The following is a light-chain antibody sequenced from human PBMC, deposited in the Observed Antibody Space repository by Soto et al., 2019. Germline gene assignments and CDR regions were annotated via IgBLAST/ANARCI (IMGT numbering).Light chain of an antibody. CDR3: QQYNNWPRT. CDR2: GAS. J-gene: IGKJ1*01. V-gene: IGKV3-15*01. Sequence: RAMTQSPATLPVTPGEKANPSSRVSRSVRSNLAWYQQKPGQAPRLLIFGASTRDTGIPARFSGRGSGTEFTITISSLKSEDLAVYYCQQYNNWPRTFGQGSKVDIK. CDR1: RSVRSN.